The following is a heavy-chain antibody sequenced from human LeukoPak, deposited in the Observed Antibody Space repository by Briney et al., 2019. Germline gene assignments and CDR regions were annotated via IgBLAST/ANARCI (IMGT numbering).Heavy chain of an antibody. CDR1: GFTFSSYA. D-gene: IGHD6-13*01. CDR2: ISGSGGST. CDR3: AKVVFYSSSWYSGNWFDP. J-gene: IGHJ5*02. Sequence: QSGGSLRLSCAASGFTFSSYAMSWVRQAPGKGLEWVSAISGSGGSTYYADSVKGRFTISRDNSKNTLYLQMNNLRAEDTAVYYCAKVVFYSSSWYSGNWFDPWGQGTLVTVSS. V-gene: IGHV3-23*01.